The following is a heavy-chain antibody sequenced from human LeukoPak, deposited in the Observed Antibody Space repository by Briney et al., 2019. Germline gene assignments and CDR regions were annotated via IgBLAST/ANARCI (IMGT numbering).Heavy chain of an antibody. CDR1: GGSISSGSYY. V-gene: IGHV4-61*10. CDR3: ARHQGLRIDY. J-gene: IGHJ4*02. Sequence: SETLSLTCTVSGGSISSGSYYWSWIQQPAGKGLEWIGEINHSGSTNYNPSLKSRVTISVDTSKNQFSLKLSSVTAADTAVYYCARHQGLRIDYWGQGTLVTVSS. CDR2: INHSGST.